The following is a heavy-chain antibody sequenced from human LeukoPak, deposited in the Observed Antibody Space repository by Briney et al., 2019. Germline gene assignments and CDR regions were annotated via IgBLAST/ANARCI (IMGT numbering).Heavy chain of an antibody. CDR3: TTHYYDSSGYYYGYYFDY. Sequence: PGGSLRLSCATSGFTFSDHYLDWVCQAPGKGLEWVGRIKSKTDGGTTDYAAPVKGRFTISRDDSKNTLYLQMNSLKTEDTAVYYCTTHYYDSSGYYYGYYFDYWGQGTLVTVSS. D-gene: IGHD3-22*01. J-gene: IGHJ4*02. CDR2: IKSKTDGGTT. CDR1: GFTFSDHY. V-gene: IGHV3-15*01.